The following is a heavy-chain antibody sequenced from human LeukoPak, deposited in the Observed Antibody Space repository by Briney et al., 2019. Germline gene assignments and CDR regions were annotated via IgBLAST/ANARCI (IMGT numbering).Heavy chain of an antibody. CDR2: LYYSGST. V-gene: IGHV4-61*08. CDR3: ARDSYTTSSFDY. J-gene: IGHJ4*02. D-gene: IGHD6-6*01. Sequence: SETLSLTCTVSGGPISSGGYSWSWIRQPPGKGLEWIGYLYYSGSTNYNPSLKSRVTISVDTSKNQFSLKLSSVTAADTAVYYCARDSYTTSSFDYWGQGTLVTVSS. CDR1: GGPISSGGYS.